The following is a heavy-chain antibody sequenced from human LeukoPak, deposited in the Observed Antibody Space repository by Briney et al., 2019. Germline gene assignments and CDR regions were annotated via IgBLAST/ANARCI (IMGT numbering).Heavy chain of an antibody. V-gene: IGHV3-7*03. J-gene: IGHJ4*02. D-gene: IGHD6-6*01. CDR2: IKQDGSEK. CDR1: GFTFSSYW. CDR3: ASNSSSYYFDC. Sequence: GGSLRLSCAASGFTFSSYWMSWVRQAPGKGLEWVANIKQDGSEKYYVDSVKGRFTISRDNAKNTLYLQMNSLRAEDTAVYYCASNSSSYYFDCWGQGTLVTVSS.